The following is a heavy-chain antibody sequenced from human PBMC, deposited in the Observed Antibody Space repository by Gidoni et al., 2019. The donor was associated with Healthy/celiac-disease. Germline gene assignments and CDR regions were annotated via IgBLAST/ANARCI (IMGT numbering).Heavy chain of an antibody. Sequence: QVQLQESGPGLVKPSETLSLPCAVSGYSISSGYYWGWIRQPPGKGLEWIGSIYHSGSTYYNPSLKSRVTISVDTSKNQFSLKLSSVTAADTAGYYCARDVCDSSGCPRFLNWGQGTLVTVSS. D-gene: IGHD6-19*01. CDR1: GYSISSGYY. V-gene: IGHV4-38-2*02. CDR2: IYHSGST. CDR3: ARDVCDSSGCPRFLN. J-gene: IGHJ4*02.